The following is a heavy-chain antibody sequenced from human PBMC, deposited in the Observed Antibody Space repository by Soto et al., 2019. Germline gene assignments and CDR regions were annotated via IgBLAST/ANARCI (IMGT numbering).Heavy chain of an antibody. V-gene: IGHV1-18*04. CDR3: ARDSLGTETTAWLDP. D-gene: IGHD1-1*01. Sequence: QVQLVQSGAEVKKPGASVKVSCKASGYTFTNYGISWVRQAPGQGLEWMGWISAYNGDTNYAQKVQGRVTMTTDTSASTAYMELSSLRSDDTAMYYCARDSLGTETTAWLDPWGQGTLVTVSS. CDR2: ISAYNGDT. J-gene: IGHJ5*02. CDR1: GYTFTNYG.